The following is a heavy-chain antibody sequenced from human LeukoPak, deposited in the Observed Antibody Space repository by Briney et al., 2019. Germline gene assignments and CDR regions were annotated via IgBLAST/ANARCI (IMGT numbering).Heavy chain of an antibody. CDR2: IYCSGCT. CDR1: GGSVSSSNYY. Sequence: SETLSLTCTVSGGSVSSSNYYWSWIRQPPGKGLEWIGQIYCSGCTKYNPSVESRLTISVDTSNNQFSLELSSVTAADTAVYYCTREEMATLYYFDSWGRGTLVTVSS. CDR3: TREEMATLYYFDS. V-gene: IGHV4-61*01. D-gene: IGHD5-24*01. J-gene: IGHJ4*02.